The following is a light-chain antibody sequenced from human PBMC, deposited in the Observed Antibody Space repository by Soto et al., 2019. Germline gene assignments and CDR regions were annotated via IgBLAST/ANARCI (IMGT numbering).Light chain of an antibody. CDR2: EVT. CDR1: SSDIGGYNY. V-gene: IGLV2-8*01. Sequence: QSVLTQPPSASGSPGQSVTISCTGTSSDIGGYNYVSWYQQPPGKAPKLMIYEVTKRPSGVPDRFSGSKSGNTASLPVSGLQAEDEADYYCTSFAGNFNVVFGGGTKLTVL. J-gene: IGLJ2*01. CDR3: TSFAGNFNVV.